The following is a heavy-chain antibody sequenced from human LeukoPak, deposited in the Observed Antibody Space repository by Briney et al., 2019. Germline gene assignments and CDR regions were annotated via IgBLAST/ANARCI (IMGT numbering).Heavy chain of an antibody. D-gene: IGHD6-19*01. V-gene: IGHV3-48*03. CDR1: EFAFSVYE. CDR2: ISSTGGSR. J-gene: IGHJ4*02. Sequence: GGSLRLSCAASEFAFSVYEMYWVRQAPGKGLEWVSYISSTGGSRYYADSVKGRFTISRDNAKNPLYLQMNSLRGEDTAVYYCATLTVASSFDYWGQGALVTVSS. CDR3: ATLTVASSFDY.